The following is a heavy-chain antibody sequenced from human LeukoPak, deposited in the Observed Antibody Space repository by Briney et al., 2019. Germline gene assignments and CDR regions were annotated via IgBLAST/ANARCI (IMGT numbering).Heavy chain of an antibody. CDR1: GYTLTELS. CDR2: FDPEDGET. D-gene: IGHD2-21*02. Sequence: ASVTVSCKVSGYTLTELSMHWVRQAPGKGLEWMGGFDPEDGETIYAQKFQGRVTMTEDTSTDTAYMELSSLRSEDTAAYYCATWDPAYCGGDCYFDYWGQGTLVTVSS. CDR3: ATWDPAYCGGDCYFDY. J-gene: IGHJ4*02. V-gene: IGHV1-24*01.